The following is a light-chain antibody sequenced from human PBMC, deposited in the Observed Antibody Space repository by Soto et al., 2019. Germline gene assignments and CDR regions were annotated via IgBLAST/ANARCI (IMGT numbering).Light chain of an antibody. J-gene: IGKJ1*01. CDR3: QQYNSYWT. V-gene: IGKV1-5*03. Sequence: DIQMTQSPSILSASVGDRVTITCRASQSISSWLAWYQQKPGKAPKLLIYKESGLESGVPSRFSGSGSGTEFTLTISSLQPDDFATYYCQQYNSYWTFGQGTKVDIK. CDR1: QSISSW. CDR2: KES.